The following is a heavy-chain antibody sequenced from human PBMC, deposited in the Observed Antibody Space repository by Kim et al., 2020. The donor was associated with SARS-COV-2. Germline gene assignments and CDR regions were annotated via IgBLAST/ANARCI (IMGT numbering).Heavy chain of an antibody. Sequence: GGSLRLSCAASGFTFSSYSMNWVRQAPGKGLEWVSSISSSSSYIYYADSVKGRFTISRDNAKNSLYLQMNSLRAEDTVVYYCARDTYYDILTGYYSPDAFDIWGQGTMVTVSS. CDR1: GFTFSSYS. D-gene: IGHD3-9*01. CDR3: ARDTYYDILTGYYSPDAFDI. J-gene: IGHJ3*02. CDR2: ISSSSSYI. V-gene: IGHV3-21*01.